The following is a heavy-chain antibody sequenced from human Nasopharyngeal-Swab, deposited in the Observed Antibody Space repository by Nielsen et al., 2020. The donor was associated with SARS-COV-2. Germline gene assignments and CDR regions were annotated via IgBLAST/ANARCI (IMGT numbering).Heavy chain of an antibody. D-gene: IGHD6-25*01. CDR1: GSTSSPYW. J-gene: IGHJ4*02. Sequence: GGSLTPPCPASGSTSSPYWMHWVRQLPGRGLMWVSRINSDGSTTDYAESVKGRFTISRDNAKNTLYLQMNSLRVEDTALYFCATDITAAGDHWGQGTLVTVSS. V-gene: IGHV3-74*01. CDR2: INSDGSTT. CDR3: ATDITAAGDH.